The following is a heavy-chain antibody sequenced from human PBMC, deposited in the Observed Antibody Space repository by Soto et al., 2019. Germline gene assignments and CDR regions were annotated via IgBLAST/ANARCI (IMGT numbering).Heavy chain of an antibody. CDR3: ARDVGPDSDDFFAY. Sequence: SETLSLTCAVSGGSFTSSNWWTWVRQPPGQGLEWIGEIYRTGSTNYNPSLKSRVTISLDKSENQFSLKVTSLTAADTAMYFCARDVGPDSDDFFAYWGQGTQVTVSS. J-gene: IGHJ4*02. V-gene: IGHV4-4*02. D-gene: IGHD2-15*01. CDR2: IYRTGST. CDR1: GGSFTSSNW.